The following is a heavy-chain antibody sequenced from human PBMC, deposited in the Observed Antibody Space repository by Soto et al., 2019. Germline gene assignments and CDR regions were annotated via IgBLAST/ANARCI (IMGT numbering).Heavy chain of an antibody. CDR1: GYTFTSYY. D-gene: IGHD3-22*01. J-gene: IGHJ6*02. CDR3: APYMASSRFHGMDV. Sequence: DSVRVSCKASGYTFTSYYMHWVRQAPGQGLEWMGIINPSGGSTSYAQKFQGRVTMTRDTSTSTVYMELSSLRSEDTAVYSCAPYMASSRFHGMDVWCPGTTVTL. CDR2: INPSGGST. V-gene: IGHV1-46*01.